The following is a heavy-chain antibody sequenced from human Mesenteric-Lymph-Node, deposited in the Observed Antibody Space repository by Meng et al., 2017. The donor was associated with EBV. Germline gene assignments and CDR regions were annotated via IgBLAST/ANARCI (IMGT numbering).Heavy chain of an antibody. D-gene: IGHD1-20*01. CDR2: IYRTGST. Sequence: HVPRRGGGPGRVKASETLSLHCSFSGGSVSSGSYYLSWIRQPPGKGLEWIGYIYRTGSTDYNPSLNSRVSISIDTSKNQFSLRLTSVTAADTAVYYCARDSGITVTNSFDYWGQGALVTVSS. J-gene: IGHJ4*02. V-gene: IGHV4-61*01. CDR3: ARDSGITVTNSFDY. CDR1: GGSVSSGSYY.